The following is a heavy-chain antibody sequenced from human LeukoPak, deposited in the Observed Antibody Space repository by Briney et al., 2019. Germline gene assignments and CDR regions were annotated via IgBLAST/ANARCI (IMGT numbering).Heavy chain of an antibody. CDR1: GGSISSSSYY. D-gene: IGHD2-2*01. CDR2: IYYSGST. CDR3: ARGAGPPVVPAAYFDY. J-gene: IGHJ4*02. Sequence: SETLSLTCTVSGGSISSSSYYWGWIRQPPGKGLEWIGSIYYSGSTYYNPSLKSRVTISVDTSKNQFSLKLSSVTAADTAVYYCARGAGPPVVPAAYFDYWGQGTLVTVSS. V-gene: IGHV4-39*01.